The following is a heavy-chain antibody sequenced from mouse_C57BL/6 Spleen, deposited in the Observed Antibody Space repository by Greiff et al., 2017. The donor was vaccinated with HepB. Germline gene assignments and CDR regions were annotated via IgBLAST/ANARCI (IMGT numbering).Heavy chain of an antibody. J-gene: IGHJ3*01. CDR2: IDPETGGT. V-gene: IGHV1-15*01. Sequence: QVQLKQSGAELVRPGASVTLSCKASGYTFTDYEMHWVKQTPVHGLEWIGAIDPETGGTAYNQKFKGKAILTADKSSSTAYMELRSLTSEDSAVYYCTRGVGPRFAYWGQGTLVTVSA. CDR1: GYTFTDYE. D-gene: IGHD4-1*01. CDR3: TRGVGPRFAY.